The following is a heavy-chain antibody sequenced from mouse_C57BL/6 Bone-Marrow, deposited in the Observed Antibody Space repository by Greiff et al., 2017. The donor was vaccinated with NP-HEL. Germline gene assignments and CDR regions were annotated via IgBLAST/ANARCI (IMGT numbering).Heavy chain of an antibody. CDR1: GYTFTSYW. J-gene: IGHJ3*01. CDR2: IDPDSGGT. V-gene: IGHV1-72*01. D-gene: IGHD2-3*01. CDR3: GRWVYDGYYVGFAY. Sequence: QVQLQQPGAELVKPGASVKLSCKASGYTFTSYWMHWVKQRPGRGLEWIGRIDPDSGGTKYNEKFKSKATLTVDTPSSTAYMQLSSLTSEDSAVYYCGRWVYDGYYVGFAYWGQGTLVTVSA.